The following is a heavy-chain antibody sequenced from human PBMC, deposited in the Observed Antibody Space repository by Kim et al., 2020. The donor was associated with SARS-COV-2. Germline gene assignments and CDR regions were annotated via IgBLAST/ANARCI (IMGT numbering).Heavy chain of an antibody. CDR1: GFTFSSYS. J-gene: IGHJ4*02. CDR3: AREQGYYYGSGSKD. D-gene: IGHD3-10*01. V-gene: IGHV3-48*02. CDR2: ISSSSSTI. Sequence: GGSLRLSCAASGFTFSSYSMNWVRQAPGKGLEWVSYISSSSSTIYYADSVKGRFTISRDNAKNSLYLQMNSLRDEDTAVYYCAREQGYYYGSGSKDWGQGTLVTVSS.